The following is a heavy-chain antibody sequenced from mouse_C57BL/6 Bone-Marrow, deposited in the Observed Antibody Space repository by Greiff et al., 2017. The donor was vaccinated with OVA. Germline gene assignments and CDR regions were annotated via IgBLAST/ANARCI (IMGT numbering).Heavy chain of an antibody. J-gene: IGHJ1*03. CDR2: IDPANGNT. CDR1: GFNIKNTY. CDR3: ARSPITTVVDLWYFDV. D-gene: IGHD1-1*01. V-gene: IGHV14-3*01. Sequence: EVQVVESVAELVRPGASVKLSCTASGFNIKNTYMHWVKQRPEQGLEWIGRIDPANGNTKYAPKFQGKATITADTSSNTAYLQLSSLTSEDTAIYYCARSPITTVVDLWYFDVWGTGTTVTVSS.